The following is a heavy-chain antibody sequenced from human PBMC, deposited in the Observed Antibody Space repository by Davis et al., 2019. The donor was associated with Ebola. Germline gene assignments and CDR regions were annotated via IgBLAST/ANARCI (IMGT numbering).Heavy chain of an antibody. D-gene: IGHD3-10*01. Sequence: GESLKISCAASGLTFSNYGMNWVRQAPGKGLEWVAFIWYDGSNKYYADSVKGRFTMSRDNSKNTLYLQMNSLRAEDTAVYYCAKVYYYGSGSYPFDYWGQGTLVTVSS. CDR3: AKVYYYGSGSYPFDY. J-gene: IGHJ4*02. V-gene: IGHV3-30*02. CDR2: IWYDGSNK. CDR1: GLTFSNYG.